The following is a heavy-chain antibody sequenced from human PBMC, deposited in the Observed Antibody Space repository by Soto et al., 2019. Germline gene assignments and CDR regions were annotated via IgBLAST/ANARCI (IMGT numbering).Heavy chain of an antibody. D-gene: IGHD5-18*01. CDR3: VRSRESRAMESFDY. J-gene: IGHJ4*02. Sequence: SEPLSLTCSVSGGSMSRFYWGCVRQPPRKGLEWIAHVSYTVGATYHPDLKSRVSISLHTSNNNISLELTSVTAADTAVYYCVRSRESRAMESFDYWGQGTLVTVSS. V-gene: IGHV4-59*01. CDR1: GGSMSRFY. CDR2: VSYTVGA.